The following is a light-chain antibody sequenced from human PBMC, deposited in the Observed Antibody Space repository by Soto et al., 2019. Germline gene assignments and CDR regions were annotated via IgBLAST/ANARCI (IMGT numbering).Light chain of an antibody. CDR3: LQDYNFPYT. CDR2: AAS. J-gene: IGKJ2*01. V-gene: IGKV1-6*01. Sequence: AIQVTQSPSSLSASVGDRVTIACRASQVIRNDLGWYQQKPGKAPKLLIYAASSLESGVPSRFSGSGSGTDFTLTISSLQPEDSATYYCLQDYNFPYTFGQGTKLEIK. CDR1: QVIRND.